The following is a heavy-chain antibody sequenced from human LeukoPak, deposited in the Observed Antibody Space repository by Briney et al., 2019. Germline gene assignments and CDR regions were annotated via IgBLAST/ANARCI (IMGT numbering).Heavy chain of an antibody. Sequence: ASVKVSCKASGYTFTGYYMHWVRQAPGQGLEWMGWINPNSGGTNYAQKFQGRVTMTRDTSISTAYMELSRLRSDDTAVYYCARDFWSGYLLFDYWGQGTLVTASS. CDR2: INPNSGGT. CDR3: ARDFWSGYLLFDY. J-gene: IGHJ4*02. D-gene: IGHD3-3*01. V-gene: IGHV1-2*02. CDR1: GYTFTGYY.